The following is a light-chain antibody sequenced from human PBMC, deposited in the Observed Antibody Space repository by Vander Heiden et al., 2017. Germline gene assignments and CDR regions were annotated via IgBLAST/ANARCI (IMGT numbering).Light chain of an antibody. V-gene: IGKV1-5*03. CDR3: QQERSTSGA. J-gene: IGKJ1*01. CDR1: QTLNTW. Sequence: DIQMTQSPSTLSASVGDRVTITCRASQTLNTWLAWYQQKPGKAPKLLIHKTSILHSGVPSRFSGSGSETEFTLTINSLQPDDFATYYCQQERSTSGAFGQGTKVEVK. CDR2: KTS.